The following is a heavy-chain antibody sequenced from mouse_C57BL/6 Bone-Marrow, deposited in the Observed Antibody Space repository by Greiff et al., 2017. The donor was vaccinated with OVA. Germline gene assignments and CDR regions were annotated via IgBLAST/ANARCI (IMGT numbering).Heavy chain of an antibody. CDR2: INPNNGGT. J-gene: IGHJ3*01. CDR1: GYTFTDYN. V-gene: IGHV1-22*01. D-gene: IGHD2-12*01. Sequence: VQLQQSGPELVKPGASVKMSCKASGYTFTDYNMHWVKQSHGKSLEWIGYINPNNGGTSYNQKFKGKATLTVNKSSSTAYMELRSLTSEYSAVYYCAPSLYPWFAYWGQGTLVTVSA. CDR3: APSLYPWFAY.